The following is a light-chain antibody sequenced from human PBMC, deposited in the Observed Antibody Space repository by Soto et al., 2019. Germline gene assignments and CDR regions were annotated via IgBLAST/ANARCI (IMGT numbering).Light chain of an antibody. CDR1: SSDVGGYNY. J-gene: IGLJ1*01. Sequence: QSALTQPASVSGSPGQSITISCTGTSSDVGGYNYVSWYQQHPDKAPKLMIYEVTNRPSGVSFRFSGSKSGNTASLTISGLQPKDEADYYCSSYTSTSTLYVFGTGTKLTVL. CDR3: SSYTSTSTLYV. V-gene: IGLV2-14*01. CDR2: EVT.